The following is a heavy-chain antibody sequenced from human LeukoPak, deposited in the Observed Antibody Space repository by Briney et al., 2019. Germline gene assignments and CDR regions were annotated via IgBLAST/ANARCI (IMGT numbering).Heavy chain of an antibody. D-gene: IGHD4-17*01. Sequence: GGSLRLSCAASGFTFEDNGMSWVRQAPGKGLEWVSGLNWNGGSTGYADSVKGRFTISRDNSKNTLYLQMNSLRAEDTAVYYCARDLYGVSHDYWGQGTLVTVSS. CDR1: GFTFEDNG. J-gene: IGHJ4*02. V-gene: IGHV3-20*04. CDR3: ARDLYGVSHDY. CDR2: LNWNGGST.